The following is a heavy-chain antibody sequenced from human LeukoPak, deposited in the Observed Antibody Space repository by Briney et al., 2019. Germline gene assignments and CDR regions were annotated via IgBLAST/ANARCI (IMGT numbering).Heavy chain of an antibody. D-gene: IGHD3-3*01. Sequence: PSETLSLTCSVSGVSISGHYWSWIRQPPGKGLEWIGSIYSSGNTNYNPSLKSRVTISVDTSKNQFSLKLSSVTAADTAVYYCARLRFLEWLFPWFDPWGQGTLVTVSS. CDR2: IYSSGNT. CDR3: ARLRFLEWLFPWFDP. CDR1: GVSISGHY. V-gene: IGHV4-59*08. J-gene: IGHJ5*02.